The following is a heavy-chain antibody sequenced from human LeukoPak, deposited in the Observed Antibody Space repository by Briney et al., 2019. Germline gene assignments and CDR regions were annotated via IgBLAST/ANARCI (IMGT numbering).Heavy chain of an antibody. CDR3: ARGLEVLDL. J-gene: IGHJ5*02. Sequence: VASXXVSCKASGYTFTSYGISWVRQAPGQGLDCMVWVSAYNGNTNYAQKLQGRVTMTTDTSTSTAYMELRSLRSDDTAVYYCARGLEVLDLWGQGTLVTVSS. V-gene: IGHV1-18*01. CDR1: GYTFTSYG. CDR2: VSAYNGNT.